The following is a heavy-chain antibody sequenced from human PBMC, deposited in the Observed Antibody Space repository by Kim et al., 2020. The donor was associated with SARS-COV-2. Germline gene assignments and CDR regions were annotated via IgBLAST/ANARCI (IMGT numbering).Heavy chain of an antibody. V-gene: IGHV1-2*06. CDR3: AATYCANGICYP. J-gene: IGHJ6*02. Sequence: ASVKVSCKASGYTFTGYYIHWVRQAPGQGLEWMGRINPNNGGTNYAQKFQGRVTVTRDTSISTAYMELSRLRSDDTAVYYCAATYCANGICYPWGQGTTVTVSS. CDR2: INPNNGGT. CDR1: GYTFTGYY. D-gene: IGHD2-8*01.